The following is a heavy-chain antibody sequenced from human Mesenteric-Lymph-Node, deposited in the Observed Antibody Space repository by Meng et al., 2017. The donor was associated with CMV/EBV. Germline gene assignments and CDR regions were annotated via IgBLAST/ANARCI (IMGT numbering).Heavy chain of an antibody. CDR3: ARRMGTQPGHWFDP. CDR1: GDSVISGSYY. Sequence: SETLSLTCTVSGDSVISGSYYWTWMRQPPGGGLEWIGYVAYNGNTNYNPSLKSRVTISVDTSKNQFSVRLSSVTTADTAVYYCARRMGTQPGHWFDPWGQGTLVTVSS. V-gene: IGHV4-61*01. CDR2: VAYNGNT. D-gene: IGHD7-27*01. J-gene: IGHJ5*02.